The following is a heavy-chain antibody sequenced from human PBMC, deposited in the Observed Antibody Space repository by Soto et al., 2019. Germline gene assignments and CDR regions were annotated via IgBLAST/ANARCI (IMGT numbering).Heavy chain of an antibody. D-gene: IGHD6-6*01. CDR3: ARRLTGSSNFEY. V-gene: IGHV4-39*01. CDR1: GGSISSGNYH. Sequence: PSETLSLTCTVPGGSISSGNYHWVWFRQPPGKGLEWIGDIHYSGGTHFTPSLKSRVTISADTSKNQFSLELSSVTAADTAVYYCARRLTGSSNFEYWGQGALVTVSS. CDR2: IHYSGGT. J-gene: IGHJ4*02.